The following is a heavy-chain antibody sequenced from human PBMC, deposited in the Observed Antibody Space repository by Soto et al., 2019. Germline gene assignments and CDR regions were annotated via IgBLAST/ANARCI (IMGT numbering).Heavy chain of an antibody. V-gene: IGHV1-69*13. CDR2: IIPIFGTA. J-gene: IGHJ4*02. CDR1: GGTFSSYA. CDR3: ARQPVTMVRGVIPYYFDY. Sequence: ASVKVSCKASGGTFSSYAISWVRQAPGQGLEWMGGIIPIFGTANYAQKFQGRVTITADESTSTAYMELSSLRSEDTAVYYCARQPVTMVRGVIPYYFDYWGQGTLVTVSS. D-gene: IGHD3-10*01.